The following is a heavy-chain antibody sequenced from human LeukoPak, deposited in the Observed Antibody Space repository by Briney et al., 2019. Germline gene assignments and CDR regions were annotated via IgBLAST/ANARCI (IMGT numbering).Heavy chain of an antibody. CDR1: SGSISSGSHY. CDR3: ARAGGYGDYINWFDP. CDR2: VYASGST. V-gene: IGHV4-61*02. D-gene: IGHD4-17*01. Sequence: SETLSLTCTVSSGSISSGSHYWSWIRQPAGKGLEYLGRVYASGSTNYNPSLKSRVTISVDTSKNQFSLRLSSVTAADTAIYYCARAGGYGDYINWFDPWGQGTLVTVSS. J-gene: IGHJ5*02.